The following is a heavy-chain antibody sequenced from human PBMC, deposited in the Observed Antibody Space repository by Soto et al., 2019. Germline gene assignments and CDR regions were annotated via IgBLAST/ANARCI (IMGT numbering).Heavy chain of an antibody. Sequence: AGGSLRLSCASSWFTVISNYMSWVRQAPGKGLEWVSVIYSGGSTYYADSVKGRFTISRDNSKNTLYLQMNSLRAEDTAVYYCARSNYDILTGYSGPADYWGQGTLVTVSS. J-gene: IGHJ4*02. CDR2: IYSGGST. CDR3: ARSNYDILTGYSGPADY. CDR1: WFTVISNY. D-gene: IGHD3-9*01. V-gene: IGHV3-53*01.